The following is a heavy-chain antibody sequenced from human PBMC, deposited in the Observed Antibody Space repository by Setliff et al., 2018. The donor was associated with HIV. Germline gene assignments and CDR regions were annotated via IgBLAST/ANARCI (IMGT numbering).Heavy chain of an antibody. D-gene: IGHD2-21*01. J-gene: IGHJ4*02. CDR2: ISGSGSTT. CDR3: AKLQEGHVYSHYDS. Sequence: GGSLRLSCAASGFTVSSNYMSWVRQAPGKGLEWVSSISGSGSTTYYADSVKGRLTISRDNSQNALYLHMNSLRAEDTAVYYCAKLQEGHVYSHYDSWGQGTLVTVSS. V-gene: IGHV3-23*01. CDR1: GFTVSSNY.